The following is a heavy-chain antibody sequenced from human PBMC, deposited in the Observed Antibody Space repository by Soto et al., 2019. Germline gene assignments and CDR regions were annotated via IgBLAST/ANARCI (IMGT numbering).Heavy chain of an antibody. CDR2: ISASGGST. CDR3: ARGMAYETTIFGVVIRSFDY. V-gene: IGHV3-21*01. J-gene: IGHJ4*02. CDR1: GFTFSTYA. D-gene: IGHD3-3*01. Sequence: PGGSLRLSCAASGFTFSTYAMIWVCKTQGKGLEWVSTISASGGSTYYADSVKGRFTISRDNAKNSLYLQMNSLRAEDTAVYYCARGMAYETTIFGVVIRSFDYWGQGTLVTVSS.